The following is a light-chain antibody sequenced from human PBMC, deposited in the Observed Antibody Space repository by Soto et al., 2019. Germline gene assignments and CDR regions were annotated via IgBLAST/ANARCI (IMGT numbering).Light chain of an antibody. J-gene: IGKJ2*01. V-gene: IGKV3-15*01. CDR1: QSLGSN. CDR3: QQYNDWPYT. CDR2: GAS. Sequence: EIVMTQSPATLSVSPGERATLSCRASQSLGSNLAWYQQKPGQAPRLLFSGASTRATGVPARFSRSGSGSEFSLTISSLQSEDFAVYYCQQYNDWPYTFGQGTKLEIK.